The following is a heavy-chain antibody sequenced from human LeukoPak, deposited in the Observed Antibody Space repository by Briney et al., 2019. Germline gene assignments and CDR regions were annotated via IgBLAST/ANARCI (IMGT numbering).Heavy chain of an antibody. CDR1: GFTFDDYA. V-gene: IGHV3-9*01. CDR2: ISWNSGSI. Sequence: GGSLRLSCAASGFTFDDYAMHWVRQAPGKGLEWVSGISWNSGSIGYADSVKGRFTISRDNAKNSLYLQMNSLRAEDTALYYCAKDIRGYSYGYQAWGQGTLVTVSS. J-gene: IGHJ5*02. CDR3: AKDIRGYSYGYQA. D-gene: IGHD5-18*01.